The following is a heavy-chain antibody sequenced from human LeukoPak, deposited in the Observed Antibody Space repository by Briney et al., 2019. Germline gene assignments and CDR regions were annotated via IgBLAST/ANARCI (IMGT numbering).Heavy chain of an antibody. Sequence: SETLSLTCAVYGESLNGHYWSWIRQSPGKGLEWLGEGDDRGGTKYNPSFKTRVTMSADPSRNQFSLKLSSVTAADTAVYYCARDDGILAAAGTGYWGQGTLVTVSS. CDR2: GDDRGGT. CDR3: ARDDGILAAAGTGY. D-gene: IGHD6-13*01. J-gene: IGHJ4*02. CDR1: GESLNGHY. V-gene: IGHV4-34*01.